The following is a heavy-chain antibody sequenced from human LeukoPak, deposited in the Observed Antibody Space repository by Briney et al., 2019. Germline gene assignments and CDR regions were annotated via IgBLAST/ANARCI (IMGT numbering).Heavy chain of an antibody. CDR2: ISSSSSYI. V-gene: IGHV3-21*01. CDR1: GFSFSTYS. Sequence: GGSLRLSCTASGFSFSTYSMYWVRQAPGKGLEWVSSISSSSSYIYYADSVKGRFTISRDNAKNSLYLQMNSLRAEDTAVYYCARRLAGDSFDYWGQGTLVTVSS. CDR3: ARRLAGDSFDY. J-gene: IGHJ4*02.